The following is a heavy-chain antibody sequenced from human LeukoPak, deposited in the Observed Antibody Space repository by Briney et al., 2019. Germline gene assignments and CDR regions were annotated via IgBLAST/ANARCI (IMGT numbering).Heavy chain of an antibody. V-gene: IGHV1-46*01. Sequence: GASVKVSCKASGYTFTSYYMHWVRQAPGQGLEWMGRIIPILGIANYAQKFQGRVTVTTDTSTSTSYMELRSLSSDDTAVYYCAGGRAPLTWLQDPEYYFDYWGQGTLVTVSS. D-gene: IGHD5-24*01. J-gene: IGHJ4*02. CDR1: GYTFTSYY. CDR3: AGGRAPLTWLQDPEYYFDY. CDR2: IIPILGIA.